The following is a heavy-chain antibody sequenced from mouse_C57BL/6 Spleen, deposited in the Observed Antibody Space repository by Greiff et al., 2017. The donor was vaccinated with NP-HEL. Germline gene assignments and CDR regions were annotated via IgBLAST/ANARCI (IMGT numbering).Heavy chain of an antibody. V-gene: IGHV6-3*01. CDR1: GFTFSNNW. J-gene: IGHJ3*01. CDR3: TDVGWFAY. Sequence: EVKLMESGGGLVQPGGSMKLSCVASGFTFSNNWMNWVRQSPEKGLEWVAQIRLKSDNYETHYAESVKGRFTISRDDSKSSVYLQMNNLRAEDTGIYYCTDVGWFAYWGQGTLVTVSA. CDR2: IRLKSDNYET.